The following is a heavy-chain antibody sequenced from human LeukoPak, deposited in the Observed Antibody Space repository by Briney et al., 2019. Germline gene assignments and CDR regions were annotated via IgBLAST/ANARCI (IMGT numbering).Heavy chain of an antibody. V-gene: IGHV3-49*04. Sequence: GSLRLSCTASGFTFGDYAMSWVRQAPGKGLEWVGFIRSKAHGGTTEYAASVKGRFTISRDDSKSIAYLQMNSLKTEDTAVYYCTRALGYDFWDLMYWGQGTLVTVSS. CDR1: GFTFGDYA. CDR2: IRSKAHGGTT. CDR3: TRALGYDFWDLMY. D-gene: IGHD3-3*01. J-gene: IGHJ4*02.